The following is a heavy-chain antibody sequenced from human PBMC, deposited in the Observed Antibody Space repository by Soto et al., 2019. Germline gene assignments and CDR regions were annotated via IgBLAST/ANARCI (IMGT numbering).Heavy chain of an antibody. Sequence: EVQVVESGGGLVKPGGSLRLSCAASGFTFNTYTMNWVRQAPGKGLEWVSSISSRNIYIYYADSVTGRFTISRDDARNSRYLQMNSLRAEDTAVYYCAREEVSRPNTYHGLDVWGQGTTVTVSS. CDR3: AREEVSRPNTYHGLDV. CDR1: GFTFNTYT. V-gene: IGHV3-21*01. J-gene: IGHJ6*02. CDR2: ISSRNIYI.